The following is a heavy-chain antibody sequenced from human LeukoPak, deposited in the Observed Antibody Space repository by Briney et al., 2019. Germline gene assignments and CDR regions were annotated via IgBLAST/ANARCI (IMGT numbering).Heavy chain of an antibody. D-gene: IGHD6-13*01. J-gene: IGHJ5*02. V-gene: IGHV3-23*01. Sequence: PGGSLRLSCAASGFNFSSYAISWVHQAPGKGPDRVSAISGSGGSTYCADSVKGRFTISRDNSKNTLYLQMNSLRAEDTAVYYCAKYPSLYSSSWYGERWFDPWGQGTLVTVSS. CDR1: GFNFSSYA. CDR2: ISGSGGST. CDR3: AKYPSLYSSSWYGERWFDP.